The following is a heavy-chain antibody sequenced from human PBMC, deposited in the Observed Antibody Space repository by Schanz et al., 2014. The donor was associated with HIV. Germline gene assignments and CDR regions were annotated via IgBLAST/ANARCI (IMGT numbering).Heavy chain of an antibody. V-gene: IGHV1-8*01. CDR1: GYSFTSYD. D-gene: IGHD2-2*01. CDR2: MNPNRGYT. Sequence: QVQLVQSGAEAKKPGASVMLSCKASGYSFTSYDINWVRQATGLGLEWMGWMNPNRGYTGYAQKYQGTDSMNRQPPTSTDYMEMSSLLSNDTAVYYCARMSPSSTAYGDAFDVWGQGTMITVSS. CDR3: ARMSPSSTAYGDAFDV. J-gene: IGHJ3*01.